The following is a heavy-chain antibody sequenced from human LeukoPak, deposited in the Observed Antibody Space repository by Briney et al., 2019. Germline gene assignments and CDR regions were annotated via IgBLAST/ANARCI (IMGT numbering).Heavy chain of an antibody. D-gene: IGHD6-19*01. CDR2: ISSSSSYI. V-gene: IGHV3-21*01. Sequence: PGGSLRLSCAASGFTFSSYSMNWVRQAPGKGLEWVSSISSSSSYIYYADSVKGRFTISRDNAKNSLYLQMNSLRAEDTAVYYCARGAYSSGWYRALFDYWGQGTLVTVSS. CDR3: ARGAYSSGWYRALFDY. J-gene: IGHJ4*02. CDR1: GFTFSSYS.